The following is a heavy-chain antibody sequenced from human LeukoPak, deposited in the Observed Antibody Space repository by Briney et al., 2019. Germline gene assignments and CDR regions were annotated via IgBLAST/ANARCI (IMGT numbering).Heavy chain of an antibody. V-gene: IGHV3-21*01. CDR1: GFTFSTYS. J-gene: IGHJ4*02. CDR3: ASTWIFDY. Sequence: AGGSLRLSCAASGFTFSTYSMNWVRQAPGKGLEWVSSISSSSSHIYYADSVKGRFTISRDNAKNSLFLQMNSLRAEDTAVYYCASTWIFDYWGQGTLVTVSS. CDR2: ISSSSSHI. D-gene: IGHD1-1*01.